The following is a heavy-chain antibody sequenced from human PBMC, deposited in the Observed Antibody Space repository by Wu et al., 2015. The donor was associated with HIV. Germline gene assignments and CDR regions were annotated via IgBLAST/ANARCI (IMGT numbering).Heavy chain of an antibody. V-gene: IGHV1-69*01. CDR1: GGTFSSYA. CDR2: IIPIFGTA. CDR3: ARVSGYCSSTSCYTAGYYYYYMDV. Sequence: QVQLVQSGAEVKKPGPSVKVSCKASGGTFSSYAISWVRQAPGQGLEWMGGIIPIFGTANYAQKFQGRVTITADESTSTAYMELSSLRSEDTAVYYCARVSGYCSSTSCYTAGYYYYYMDVWGKGTTVTVSS. D-gene: IGHD2-2*02. J-gene: IGHJ6*03.